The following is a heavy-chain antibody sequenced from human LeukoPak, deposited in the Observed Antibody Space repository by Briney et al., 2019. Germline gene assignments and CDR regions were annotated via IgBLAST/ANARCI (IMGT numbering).Heavy chain of an antibody. Sequence: ASVKVSCKASGYTFTSYGISRVRQAPGQGLEWMGWITPYNGNTNYAQKLQGRVTMTTDTSTSTAYMELRSLRSDDTAVYYCARAVPPNLEWFYYWGQGTLVTVSS. J-gene: IGHJ4*02. CDR1: GYTFTSYG. D-gene: IGHD3-3*01. CDR2: ITPYNGNT. V-gene: IGHV1-18*01. CDR3: ARAVPPNLEWFYY.